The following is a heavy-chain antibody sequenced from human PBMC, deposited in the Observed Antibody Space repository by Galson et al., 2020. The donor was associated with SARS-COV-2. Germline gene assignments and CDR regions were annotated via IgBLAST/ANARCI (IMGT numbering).Heavy chain of an antibody. J-gene: IGHJ5*02. D-gene: IGHD3-10*01. Sequence: GESLKISCAASGFTVSSNYMSWVRQAPGKGLEWVSVIYSGGSTYYADSVKGRFTISRDNSKNTLYLQMNSLRAEDTAVYYCAREAGYYGSENWFDPWGQGTLVTVSS. CDR1: GFTVSSNY. V-gene: IGHV3-66*01. CDR2: IYSGGST. CDR3: AREAGYYGSENWFDP.